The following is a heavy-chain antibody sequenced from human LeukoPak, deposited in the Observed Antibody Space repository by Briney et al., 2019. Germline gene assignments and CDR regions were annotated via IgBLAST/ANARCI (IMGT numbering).Heavy chain of an antibody. Sequence: PGGSLRLSCAASGFTFSDYYMSWIRQAPGKGLEWVSYISSSGSTIYYADSVKGRFTISRDNAKNSLYLRMNSLRAEDTAVYYCARDSDQSNWNRGYNWFDPWGQGTLVTVSS. CDR3: ARDSDQSNWNRGYNWFDP. J-gene: IGHJ5*02. CDR2: ISSSGSTI. D-gene: IGHD1-1*01. V-gene: IGHV3-11*01. CDR1: GFTFSDYY.